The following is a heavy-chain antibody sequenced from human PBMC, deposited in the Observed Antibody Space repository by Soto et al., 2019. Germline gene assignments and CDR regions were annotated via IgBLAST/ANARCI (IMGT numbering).Heavy chain of an antibody. Sequence: QVQLQQWGAGLLKPSETLSLTCAVYGGSFSGYYWSWIRQPPGKGLEWIGEINHSGSTNYNPSLKSRVTISVETSKNQFSLKLSSVTAADTAVYYCARAGRYDFWSGYRSHDAFDIWGQGTMVTVSS. D-gene: IGHD3-3*01. CDR3: ARAGRYDFWSGYRSHDAFDI. CDR1: GGSFSGYY. CDR2: INHSGST. V-gene: IGHV4-34*01. J-gene: IGHJ3*02.